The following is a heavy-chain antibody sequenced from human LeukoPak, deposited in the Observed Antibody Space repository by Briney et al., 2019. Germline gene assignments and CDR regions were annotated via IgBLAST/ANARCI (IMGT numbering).Heavy chain of an antibody. Sequence: PGGSLRFSCAASGFTFSYFSMNWVRQAPGKGLEWLSYISDSSSTIYYADSVKGRFTISRDNAKNSLYLQMNSLRAEDTAVYYCARVIGSYGDSAYWGQGTLVTVSS. CDR3: ARVIGSYGDSAY. D-gene: IGHD4-17*01. V-gene: IGHV3-48*04. CDR2: ISDSSSTI. J-gene: IGHJ4*02. CDR1: GFTFSYFS.